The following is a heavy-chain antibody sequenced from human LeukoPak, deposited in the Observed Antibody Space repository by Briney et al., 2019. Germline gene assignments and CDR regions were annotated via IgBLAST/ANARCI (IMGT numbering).Heavy chain of an antibody. CDR1: GGSISGYY. Sequence: PSETLSLTCTVSGGSISGYYWSWIRKPPGKGLEWIGYIYYSGSTNYNPSLKSRVTISVDTSKNQFSLKLSSVTAADTAVYYCARGDCSGGSCYSYNWFDPWGQGTLVTASS. D-gene: IGHD2-15*01. CDR2: IYYSGST. J-gene: IGHJ5*02. CDR3: ARGDCSGGSCYSYNWFDP. V-gene: IGHV4-59*12.